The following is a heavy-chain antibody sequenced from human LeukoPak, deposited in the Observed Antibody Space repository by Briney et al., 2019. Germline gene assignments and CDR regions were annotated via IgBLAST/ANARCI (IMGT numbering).Heavy chain of an antibody. CDR2: IYYSGST. D-gene: IGHD3-9*01. J-gene: IGHJ4*02. Sequence: PSETLSLTCAVSGYSISSGYYWSWIRQPPGKGLEWIGYIYYSGSTNYNPSLKSRVTISVDTSKNQFSLKLSSVTAADTAVYYCARGVRYFDWLLPYYFDYWGQGTLVTVSS. V-gene: IGHV4-61*01. CDR3: ARGVRYFDWLLPYYFDY. CDR1: GYSISSGYY.